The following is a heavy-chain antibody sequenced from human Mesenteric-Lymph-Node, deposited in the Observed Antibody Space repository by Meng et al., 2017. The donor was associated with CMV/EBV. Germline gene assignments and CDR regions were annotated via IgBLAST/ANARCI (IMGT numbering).Heavy chain of an antibody. V-gene: IGHV4-34*01. Sequence: QVQLQQWGAGLLKPAESLSLTCAGYGGSFSGYYWSWIRQAPGKGLEWVGEIHNSGSTNYNPSLKSRVTISVDTSKNQFSLQVTSVPAADTAVYYCAPGVGSGNSNWFDPWGQGTLVTVSS. CDR1: GGSFSGYY. J-gene: IGHJ5*02. CDR2: IHNSGST. D-gene: IGHD3-10*01. CDR3: APGVGSGNSNWFDP.